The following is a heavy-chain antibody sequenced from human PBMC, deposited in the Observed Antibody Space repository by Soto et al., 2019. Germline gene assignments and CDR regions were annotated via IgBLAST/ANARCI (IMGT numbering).Heavy chain of an antibody. J-gene: IGHJ4*02. CDR1: GFTFSSYG. D-gene: IGHD3-22*01. V-gene: IGHV3-33*01. Sequence: QVQLVESGGGVVQPGRSLRLSCAASGFTFSSYGMHWVRQAPGKGLEWVAVIWYDGSNKYYADSVKGRFTISRDNSKNTLYLQMSSLRAEDTAVYYCARDYGYYDSSGYFRLLYYFDYWGRGTLVTVSS. CDR3: ARDYGYYDSSGYFRLLYYFDY. CDR2: IWYDGSNK.